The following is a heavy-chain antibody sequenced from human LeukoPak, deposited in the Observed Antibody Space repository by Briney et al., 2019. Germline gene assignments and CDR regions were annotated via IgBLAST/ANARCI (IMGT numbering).Heavy chain of an antibody. CDR1: GLTVSGNY. CDR3: AGGMPHQY. Sequence: GGSLRLSCAASGLTVSGNYMSWVRQAPGKGLEWVSVIYSGGITSYSDSVKGRFTISRDNSKNTVYVQMSSLRVEDTAVYYCAGGMPHQYWGQGTLVTVSS. J-gene: IGHJ4*02. D-gene: IGHD2-2*01. CDR2: IYSGGIT. V-gene: IGHV3-53*01.